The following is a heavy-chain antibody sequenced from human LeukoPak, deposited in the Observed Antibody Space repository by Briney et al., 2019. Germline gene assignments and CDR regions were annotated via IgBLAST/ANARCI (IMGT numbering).Heavy chain of an antibody. CDR1: RFTVSTYS. CDR2: FSSGGRT. D-gene: IGHD2/OR15-2a*01. V-gene: IGHV3-53*01. Sequence: GGSLRLSCAASRFTVSTYSMSWVRQAPGKGLEWVATFSSGGRTSYADSVKGRFTISRDTSQNTVYLQMNSLRDEDTALYYCASILYGWGQGTLVTVSS. J-gene: IGHJ4*02. CDR3: ASILYG.